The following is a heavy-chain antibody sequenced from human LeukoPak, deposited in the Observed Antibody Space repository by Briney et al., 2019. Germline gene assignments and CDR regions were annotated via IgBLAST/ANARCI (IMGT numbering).Heavy chain of an antibody. CDR1: GSIFGSYW. Sequence: GASLQISCKGSGSIFGSYWIGWVRQRPGKGLEWMGIAYPADSATKYSPSFQGQVTISADRPANIVYLHWSSLKASDTAMYYCVREGFGAPFDTWGQGTLVTVSS. CDR2: AYPADSAT. J-gene: IGHJ5*02. CDR3: VREGFGAPFDT. V-gene: IGHV5-51*04. D-gene: IGHD3-16*01.